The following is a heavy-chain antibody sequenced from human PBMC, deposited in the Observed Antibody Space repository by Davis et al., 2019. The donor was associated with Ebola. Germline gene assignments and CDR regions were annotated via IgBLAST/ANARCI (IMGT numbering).Heavy chain of an antibody. CDR3: ARGVGLYQRLYFDY. V-gene: IGHV4-34*01. J-gene: IGHJ4*02. Sequence: PSETLSLTCAVYGGSFSGYYWSWIRQPPGKGLEWIGEINHSGSTNYNPSLESRVTISADTTKNQFSLKLNSLTAADTAVYYCARGVGLYQRLYFDYWGQGTLVTVSS. D-gene: IGHD1-26*01. CDR1: GGSFSGYY. CDR2: INHSGST.